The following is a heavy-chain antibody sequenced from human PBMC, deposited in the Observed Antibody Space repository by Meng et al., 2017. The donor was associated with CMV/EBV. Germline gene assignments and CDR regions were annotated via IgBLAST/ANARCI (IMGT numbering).Heavy chain of an antibody. CDR2: IRSKANSYAT. CDR1: FTFSGSA. V-gene: IGHV3-73*01. J-gene: IGHJ4*02. CDR3: TRLGYCSSTSCSPVY. D-gene: IGHD2-2*01. Sequence: FTFSGSAMHWVRKASGKGLEWVGRIRSKANSYATAYAASVKGRFTISRDDSKNTAYLQMNSLKTEDTAVYYCTRLGYCSSTSCSPVYWGQGTLVTVSS.